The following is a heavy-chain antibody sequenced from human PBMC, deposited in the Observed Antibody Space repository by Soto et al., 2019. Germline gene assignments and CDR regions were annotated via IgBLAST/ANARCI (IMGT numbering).Heavy chain of an antibody. CDR1: GFTFDDYA. Sequence: PGGSLRLSCAASGFTFDDYAMHWVRQAPGKGLEWVSGISWNSGSIGYADSVKGRFTISRDNAKNSLYLQMNSLRAEDTALYYCAKEGTWSRAFDIWGQGTMVTVSS. CDR2: ISWNSGSI. D-gene: IGHD1-26*01. CDR3: AKEGTWSRAFDI. J-gene: IGHJ3*02. V-gene: IGHV3-9*01.